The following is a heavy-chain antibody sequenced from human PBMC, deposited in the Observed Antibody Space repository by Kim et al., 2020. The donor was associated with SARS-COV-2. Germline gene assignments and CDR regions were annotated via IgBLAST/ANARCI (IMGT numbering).Heavy chain of an antibody. Sequence: GESLKISCKGSGYSFMSYWISWVRQMPGKGPEWMGMIDPMASHTNHSPSFEGHITISADRSISTVYLQWSSLKASDTAMYYCARHARASGSLFYLFYGMDVWGQGSTVTVSS. V-gene: IGHV5-10-1*01. CDR2: IDPMASHT. D-gene: IGHD3-10*01. CDR1: GYSFMSYW. J-gene: IGHJ6*02. CDR3: ARHARASGSLFYLFYGMDV.